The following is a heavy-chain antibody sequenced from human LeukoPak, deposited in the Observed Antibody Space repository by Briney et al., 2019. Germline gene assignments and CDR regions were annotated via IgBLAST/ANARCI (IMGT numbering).Heavy chain of an antibody. D-gene: IGHD3-10*01. CDR3: ARDLGKDYYGSGSYYNGIDY. CDR2: ISAYNGNT. Sequence: ASVKVSCKASGYTFTSYGISWVRQAPGQGLEWMGWISAYNGNTNYAQKLQGRVTMTTDTSTSTAYMELRSLRSDDTAVYYCARDLGKDYYGSGSYYNGIDYRGQGTLVTVSS. CDR1: GYTFTSYG. V-gene: IGHV1-18*01. J-gene: IGHJ4*02.